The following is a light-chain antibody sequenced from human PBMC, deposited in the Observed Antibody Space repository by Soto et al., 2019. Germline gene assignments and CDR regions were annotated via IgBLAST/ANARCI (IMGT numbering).Light chain of an antibody. CDR1: SY. J-gene: IGLJ3*02. Sequence: QSVLTQPPSASGSPGQSVTISCTGTSYVSWYQQHPGKAPKLMIFEVSKQPSGVPARFFGSKSGNTASLTVSGLQAEDEADYYCSSYAGNTWVFGGGTKLTVL. V-gene: IGLV2-8*01. CDR3: SSYAGNTWV. CDR2: EVS.